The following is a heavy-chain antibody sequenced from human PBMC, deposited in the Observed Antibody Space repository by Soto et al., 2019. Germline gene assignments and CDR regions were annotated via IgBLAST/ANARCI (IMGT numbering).Heavy chain of an antibody. J-gene: IGHJ4*02. D-gene: IGHD3-22*01. CDR1: GDSISSGYY. V-gene: IGHV4-38-2*01. CDR2: IYHSGTT. CDR3: ARNHYASSGYYPQGVDY. Sequence: PSETLSLTCAVSGDSISSGYYWAWIRRPPGKGLEWIGSIYHSGTTYYNPSLKSRVTISVDTSKNQFSLKLSSVTAADTAVYYCARNHYASSGYYPQGVDYWGQGTLVTVSS.